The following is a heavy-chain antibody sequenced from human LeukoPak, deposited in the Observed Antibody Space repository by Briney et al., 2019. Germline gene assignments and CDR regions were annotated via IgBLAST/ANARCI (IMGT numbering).Heavy chain of an antibody. CDR1: GYTFTNHA. D-gene: IGHD6-13*01. Sequence: GSVKVSCKASGYTFTNHAMHWVRQAPGQGLEWMGWIDTANGNTKYLQKFQGRVTITRDTSARIVYMELSSLRFEDTALYYCARTGASSPGNWFASWGQGSLVTVSS. CDR3: ARTGASSPGNWFAS. V-gene: IGHV1-3*04. CDR2: IDTANGNT. J-gene: IGHJ5*01.